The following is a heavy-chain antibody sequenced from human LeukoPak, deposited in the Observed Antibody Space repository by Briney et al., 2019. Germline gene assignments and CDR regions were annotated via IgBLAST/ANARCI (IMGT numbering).Heavy chain of an antibody. CDR1: GGSTSSVVYY. D-gene: IGHD1-26*01. CDR3: ARAPWSGSYYGY. J-gene: IGHJ4*02. CDR2: IYYSGST. Sequence: SETLSLTCTVSGGSTSSVVYYWSWIRQHPGKGLEWIGYIYYSGSTYYNPSLKSRVTISVDTSNNQFSLHLSCVTAAATAVYYCARAPWSGSYYGYWGQGTLVTVSS. V-gene: IGHV4-31*03.